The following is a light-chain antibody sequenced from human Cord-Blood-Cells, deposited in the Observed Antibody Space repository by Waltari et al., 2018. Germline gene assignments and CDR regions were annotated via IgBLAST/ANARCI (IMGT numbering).Light chain of an antibody. V-gene: IGKV1-39*01. CDR2: AAS. CDR3: QQSYSTLT. J-gene: IGKJ4*01. Sequence: EIRSTQSPSSVSASVGDRVTITCRASQSISSYLNWYQQKPGKAPKLLIYAASSLQSGVPSRFSGSGSGTDFTLTISSLQPEDFATYYCQQSYSTLTFGGGTKVEIK. CDR1: QSISSY.